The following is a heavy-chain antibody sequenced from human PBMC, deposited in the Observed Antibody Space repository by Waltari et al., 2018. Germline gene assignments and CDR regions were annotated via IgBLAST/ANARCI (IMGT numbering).Heavy chain of an antibody. Sequence: DVKLLESGGGSVQRGGSLRLSCAASGFTFTASPLSWVRQAPGKGLEWVSAVSGSGNGTFYADSVKGRFSISRDNFNNALYLQMNSLRDDDTAVYYCVKDGTTGYIYGKAFDLWGQGTLVTVSS. CDR2: VSGSGNGT. J-gene: IGHJ4*02. V-gene: IGHV3-23*01. CDR3: VKDGTTGYIYGKAFDL. D-gene: IGHD5-18*01. CDR1: GFTFTASP.